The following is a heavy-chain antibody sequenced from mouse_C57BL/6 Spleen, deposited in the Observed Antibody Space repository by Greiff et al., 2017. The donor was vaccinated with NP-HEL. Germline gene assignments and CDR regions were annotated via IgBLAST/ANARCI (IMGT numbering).Heavy chain of an antibody. J-gene: IGHJ3*01. CDR2: ISSGSSTI. V-gene: IGHV5-17*01. CDR1: GFTFSDYG. D-gene: IGHD2-14*01. Sequence: EVKLMESGGGLVKPGGSVKLSCEASGFTFSDYGMHWVRQAPEKGLEWVAYISSGSSTIYYADTVKGRVTIARDNAKNTLFLQMISLRSEDTAMYYCAREGVRRRGSFAYWGQGTLVTVSS. CDR3: AREGVRRRGSFAY.